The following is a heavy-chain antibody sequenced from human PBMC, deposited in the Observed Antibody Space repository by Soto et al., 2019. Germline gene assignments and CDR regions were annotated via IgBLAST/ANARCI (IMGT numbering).Heavy chain of an antibody. CDR3: ARAGFSYGHLLF. CDR2: VFYSGAT. V-gene: IGHV4-30-4*01. D-gene: IGHD3-10*01. J-gene: IGHJ4*02. Sequence: SETLSLTCNVSGGPIKTGDYYWNWIRQPPGKGLEWIGYVFYSGATNYSPSLKSRAAISMDTSKNQLSLSLTSVTAADTAVYYCARAGFSYGHLLFWGQGIRVTVSS. CDR1: GGPIKTGDYY.